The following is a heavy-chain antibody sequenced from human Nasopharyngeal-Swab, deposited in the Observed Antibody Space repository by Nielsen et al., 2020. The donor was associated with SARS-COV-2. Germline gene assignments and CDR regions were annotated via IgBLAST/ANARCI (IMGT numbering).Heavy chain of an antibody. J-gene: IGHJ4*02. V-gene: IGHV4/OR15-8*01. Sequence: ESLKISCAASGFTFSNAWMSWVRQAPGKGLEWIGNIYYNGNTYQNPSLKSRLTISVDKSKNQFSLQLSSVTAADTAVYYCVRSSSWYYFDYWAQGTQVTVSS. CDR1: GFTFSNAW. CDR3: VRSSSWYYFDY. D-gene: IGHD6-13*01. CDR2: IYYNGNT.